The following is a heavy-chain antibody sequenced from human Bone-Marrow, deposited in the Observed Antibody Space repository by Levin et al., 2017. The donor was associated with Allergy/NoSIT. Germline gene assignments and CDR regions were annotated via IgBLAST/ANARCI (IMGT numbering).Heavy chain of an antibody. Sequence: ASVKVSCRASGYIFSTYGISWVRQVPGQGLEWMGWIRTHNGYTYLAEQFQGKVTMTTDTSTRSVYMDMTRLRSDDTAVYYCARGGGTSSVPDALDIWGQGTMVTVSS. V-gene: IGHV1-18*01. CDR3: ARGGGTSSVPDALDI. CDR2: IRTHNGYT. CDR1: GYIFSTYG. J-gene: IGHJ3*02. D-gene: IGHD2-15*01.